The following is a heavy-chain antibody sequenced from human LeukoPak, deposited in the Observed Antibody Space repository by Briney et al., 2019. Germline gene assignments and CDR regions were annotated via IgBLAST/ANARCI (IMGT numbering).Heavy chain of an antibody. Sequence: GGCLRLSYAASGFIFRDYAMNWVRQAPGKGLEWVSAISGSGGSTYYADSVKGRFTISRDNSKNTLYLQMNSLRAEDTAVYYCAKDPIAVAAQDGYWGQGTLVTVSS. D-gene: IGHD6-19*01. CDR2: ISGSGGST. CDR1: GFIFRDYA. J-gene: IGHJ4*02. CDR3: AKDPIAVAAQDGY. V-gene: IGHV3-23*01.